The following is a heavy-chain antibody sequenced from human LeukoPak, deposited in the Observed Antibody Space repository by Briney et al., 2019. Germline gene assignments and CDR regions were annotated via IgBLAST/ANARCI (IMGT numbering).Heavy chain of an antibody. CDR3: ARHLPYQLLFCY. J-gene: IGHJ4*02. D-gene: IGHD2-2*01. Sequence: SETLSLTCTVSGGSISSSSYYWGWLRQPPGKGLEWIGRIYYSGSTYYNPSLKSRVTISVDTSKNQFSLKLSSVTAADTAVYYCARHLPYQLLFCYWGQGTLVTVSS. CDR1: GGSISSSSYY. CDR2: IYYSGST. V-gene: IGHV4-39*01.